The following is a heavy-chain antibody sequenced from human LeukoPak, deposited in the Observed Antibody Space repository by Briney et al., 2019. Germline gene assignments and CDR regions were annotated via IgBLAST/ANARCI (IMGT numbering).Heavy chain of an antibody. J-gene: IGHJ5*02. CDR2: INSDSGGT. Sequence: GASVKVSCKDSGFTFTGDFIHWVRQAPGQGLEWMGWINSDSGGTNYARKFQGRVTMTRDTSISTANMELSSLRSDDTAVFYCARGNIATRRGENWFDPWGQGTLVTVSS. D-gene: IGHD6-6*01. V-gene: IGHV1-2*02. CDR3: ARGNIATRRGENWFDP. CDR1: GFTFTGDF.